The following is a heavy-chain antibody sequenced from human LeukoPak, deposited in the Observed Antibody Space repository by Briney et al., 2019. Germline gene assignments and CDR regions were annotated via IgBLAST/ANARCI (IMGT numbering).Heavy chain of an antibody. J-gene: IGHJ4*02. CDR2: VYDTGST. V-gene: IGHV4-59*08. D-gene: IGHD6-6*01. CDR3: ARHFAYSSSSYFDY. Sequence: PSETLSLACSVSGGSVSNYYWSWIRQPPGKGLEWIGYVYDTGSTNYNPSLKSRVTMFEDKSKNQFSLRLYSVTVAVTAVYYCARHFAYSSSSYFDYWGQGSLFTASS. CDR1: GGSVSNYY.